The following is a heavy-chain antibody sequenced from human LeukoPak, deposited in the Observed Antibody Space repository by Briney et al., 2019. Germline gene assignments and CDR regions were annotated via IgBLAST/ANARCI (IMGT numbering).Heavy chain of an antibody. J-gene: IGHJ6*02. CDR3: ARDQVYCSGGSCYWVDYYYYYGMDV. CDR2: IGAYNGNT. Sequence: ASVKVSCKASGYTFTSYGISWVRQAPGQGLEWMGWIGAYNGNTNYAQKLQGRVTMTTDTSTSTAYMELRSLRSDDTAVYYCARDQVYCSGGSCYWVDYYYYYGMDVWGQGTTVTVSS. D-gene: IGHD2-15*01. V-gene: IGHV1-18*01. CDR1: GYTFTSYG.